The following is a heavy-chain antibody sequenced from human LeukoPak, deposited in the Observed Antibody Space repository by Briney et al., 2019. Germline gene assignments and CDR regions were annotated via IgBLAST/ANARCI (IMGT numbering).Heavy chain of an antibody. V-gene: IGHV3-7*05. D-gene: IGHD6-19*01. Sequence: GGSLRLSCAASGFTFSSYWMSWVRQAPGKGLEWAANIKQDGSDKHYVDSVKGRFTISRDNAKNSLYLQMNNLRAEDTAVYYCARDIAAGNLFDPWGQGTLVTVSS. CDR3: ARDIAAGNLFDP. CDR1: GFTFSSYW. CDR2: IKQDGSDK. J-gene: IGHJ5*02.